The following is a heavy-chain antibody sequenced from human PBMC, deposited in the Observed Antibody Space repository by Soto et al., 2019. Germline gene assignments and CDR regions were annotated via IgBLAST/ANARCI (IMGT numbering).Heavy chain of an antibody. V-gene: IGHV4-59*08. J-gene: IGHJ4*02. CDR1: GASVTSFY. Sequence: QVQLQESGPGLVKPSETLSLTCTVSGASVTSFYWSWIRQAPGKGLGWIGYISDSGSTNYSPSLGSRVTISVDTSKNQFSLRLTSVTAADTAVYYCARRNGIDFWGQGTLVTVSS. D-gene: IGHD2-8*01. CDR3: ARRNGIDF. CDR2: ISDSGST.